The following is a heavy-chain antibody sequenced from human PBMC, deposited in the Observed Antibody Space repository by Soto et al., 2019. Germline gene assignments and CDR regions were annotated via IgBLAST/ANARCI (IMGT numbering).Heavy chain of an antibody. CDR3: SRDLQVVTVTTSGYYYYYGMDV. V-gene: IGHV1-2*04. J-gene: IGHJ6*02. D-gene: IGHD4-17*01. CDR2: INPSSGGT. Sequence: ASVKVSCKASGYTFTGYYMHWVRQAPGQGLEWMGWINPSSGGTNYAQKFQGWVTMTRDTSISTAYMELSRLRSDDTAVYYCSRDLQVVTVTTSGYYYYYGMDVGGQGTTVTVSS. CDR1: GYTFTGYY.